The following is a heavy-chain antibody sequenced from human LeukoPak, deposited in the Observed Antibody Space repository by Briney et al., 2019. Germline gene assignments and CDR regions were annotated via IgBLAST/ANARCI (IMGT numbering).Heavy chain of an antibody. CDR3: VRGVGVSRFNYFDP. V-gene: IGHV3-33*08. J-gene: IGHJ5*02. D-gene: IGHD6-13*01. Sequence: PGGSLRLSCEVSGFTFSSFGMHWVRQAPGKGLEWVAVIWYDASNKYYADSVKGRFTISRDNSKNTLFLQMNSLRDDDTAVYYCVRGVGVSRFNYFDPWGQGTLVIVSS. CDR2: IWYDASNK. CDR1: GFTFSSFG.